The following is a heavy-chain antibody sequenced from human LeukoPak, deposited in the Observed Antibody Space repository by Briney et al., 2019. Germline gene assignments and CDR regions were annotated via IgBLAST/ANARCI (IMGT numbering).Heavy chain of an antibody. D-gene: IGHD6-19*01. J-gene: IGHJ4*02. CDR3: VIDNGGSGWLY. CDR1: GFTFSSYW. Sequence: GGSLRLSCTASGFTFSSYWMSWVRQAPGKGLEWVANIRTDGSEKHYADSVKGRFTISRDNAKNLLYLQMSNLRAEDTAVYYCVIDNGGSGWLYWGQGTLVTVSS. V-gene: IGHV3-7*05. CDR2: IRTDGSEK.